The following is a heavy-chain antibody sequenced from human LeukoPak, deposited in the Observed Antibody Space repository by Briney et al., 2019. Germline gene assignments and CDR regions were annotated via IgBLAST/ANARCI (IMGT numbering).Heavy chain of an antibody. Sequence: SETLSLTCAVYGGSFSGYYWSWIRQPPGKGLEWIGEINHSGSTNYNPSLKSRVTISVDTSKNQFSLKLSSVTAADTAVYYCARGRSSWYSPNFDCWGQGTLVTVSS. CDR3: ARGRSSWYSPNFDC. CDR2: INHSGST. J-gene: IGHJ4*02. V-gene: IGHV4-34*01. CDR1: GGSFSGYY. D-gene: IGHD6-13*01.